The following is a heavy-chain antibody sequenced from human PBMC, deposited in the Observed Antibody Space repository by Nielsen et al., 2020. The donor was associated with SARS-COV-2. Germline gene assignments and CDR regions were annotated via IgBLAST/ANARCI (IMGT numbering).Heavy chain of an antibody. D-gene: IGHD2-2*01. CDR2: IWYDGSNK. J-gene: IGHJ6*02. CDR3: ARDRDIVVVPAAMGYYYYGMDV. Sequence: SCAASGFTFSSYGMHWVRQAPGKGLEWVAVIWYDGSNKYYADSVKGRFTISRDNSKNTLYLQMNSLRAEDTAVYYCARDRDIVVVPAAMGYYYYGMDVWGQGTTVTVSS. V-gene: IGHV3-33*01. CDR1: GFTFSSYG.